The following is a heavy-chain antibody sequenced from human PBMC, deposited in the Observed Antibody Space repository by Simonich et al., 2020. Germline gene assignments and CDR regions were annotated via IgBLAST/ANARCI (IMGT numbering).Heavy chain of an antibody. Sequence: QVQLVQSGAEVKKPGASVKVSCKASGYTFTGYYMHWVRQAPGKGLEWMGRINPNSGGTNYAQKLQGRVTMTRETSISTAYMELSRLRSDDTAVYYCARDTFLGYCSSTSCYDAFDIWGQGTMVTVSS. CDR1: GYTFTGYY. CDR3: ARDTFLGYCSSTSCYDAFDI. D-gene: IGHD2-2*01. J-gene: IGHJ3*02. V-gene: IGHV1-2*06. CDR2: INPNSGGT.